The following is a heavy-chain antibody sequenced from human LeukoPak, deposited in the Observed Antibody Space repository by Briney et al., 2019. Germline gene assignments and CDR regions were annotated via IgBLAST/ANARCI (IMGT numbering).Heavy chain of an antibody. CDR2: IYYNGIT. V-gene: IGHV4-39*01. D-gene: IGHD6-19*01. CDR1: GGSITSTIHY. CDR3: ARQPTVKRGAVASNFDY. Sequence: PSETLSLTCSVSGGSITSTIHYWAWIRQPPGQGLEWNASIYYNGITYYNASLESRVTMSVDTSRNQFSLRLSSVSAADTSVYYCARQPTVKRGAVASNFDYWGQGTLVTVSS. J-gene: IGHJ4*02.